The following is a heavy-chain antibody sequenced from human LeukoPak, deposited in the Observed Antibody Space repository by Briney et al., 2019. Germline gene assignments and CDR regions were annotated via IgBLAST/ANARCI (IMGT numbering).Heavy chain of an antibody. CDR3: TRDEPRLRYAPLDY. J-gene: IGHJ4*02. CDR2: IRSKAYGGTT. Sequence: PGGSLRLSCTASGFTFGDYAMSWFRRAPGKGLEWVGFIRSKAYGGTTEYAASVKGRFTISRDDSKSIGYRQMNSLKTEDTAVYYCTRDEPRLRYAPLDYWGQGTLVTVSS. V-gene: IGHV3-49*03. CDR1: GFTFGDYA. D-gene: IGHD3-9*01.